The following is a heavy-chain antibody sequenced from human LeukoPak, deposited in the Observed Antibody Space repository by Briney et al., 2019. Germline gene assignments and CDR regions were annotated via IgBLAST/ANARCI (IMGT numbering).Heavy chain of an antibody. CDR3: ARRGVIMGFDY. J-gene: IGHJ4*02. D-gene: IGHD3-10*01. Sequence: SETLSLTCTVSGDSISSYYWSWIRQPPGKGLEWFGYIYYSGSTNYNPSLKSRVTISVDTSKNQFSLKLSSVTAADTAVYYCARRGVIMGFDYWAREPWSPSPQ. CDR2: IYYSGST. CDR1: GDSISSYY. V-gene: IGHV4-59*01.